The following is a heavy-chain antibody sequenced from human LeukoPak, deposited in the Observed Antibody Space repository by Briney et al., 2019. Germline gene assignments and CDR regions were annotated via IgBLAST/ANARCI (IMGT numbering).Heavy chain of an antibody. V-gene: IGHV4-38-2*01. D-gene: IGHD2-2*01. Sequence: PSETLSLTCSVSGYSFTSGHYWGWIRQPPGKVLEWIGDIYHTGSTHYNPSLKSRVTISVDTSKNQFSLKLSSVAAADTAVYYCARYCSSTTCILRAFDYWGEGTLVTVSS. J-gene: IGHJ4*02. CDR2: IYHTGST. CDR1: GYSFTSGHY. CDR3: ARYCSSTTCILRAFDY.